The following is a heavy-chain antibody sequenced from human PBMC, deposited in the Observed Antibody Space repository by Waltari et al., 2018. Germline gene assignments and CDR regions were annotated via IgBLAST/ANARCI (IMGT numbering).Heavy chain of an antibody. CDR1: GYTFTSYD. D-gene: IGHD1-26*01. CDR2: MNPNSGNT. CDR3: ARGLENSGSHNWFDP. Sequence: QVQLVQSGAEVKKPGASLKVSCKASGYTFTSYDINWVRQATGQGLEWMGWMNPNSGNTGYAQKFQGRVTMTRNTSISTAYMELGSLRSEDTAVYYCARGLENSGSHNWFDPWGQGTLVTVSS. J-gene: IGHJ5*02. V-gene: IGHV1-8*01.